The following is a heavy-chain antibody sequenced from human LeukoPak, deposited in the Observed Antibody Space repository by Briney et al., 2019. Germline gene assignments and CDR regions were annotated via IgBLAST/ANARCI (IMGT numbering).Heavy chain of an antibody. CDR1: GYTFTSYG. CDR2: ISAYNGNT. V-gene: IGHV1-18*01. Sequence: ASVKVSCKASGYTFTSYGISWVRQAPGQGLEWMGWISAYNGNTNYAQKLQGRVTMTTDTSTSTAYMELRSLRSDDTAVYYCARATLLWFGEPKGNRWFDPWGQGTLVTVSS. CDR3: ARATLLWFGEPKGNRWFDP. J-gene: IGHJ5*02. D-gene: IGHD3-10*01.